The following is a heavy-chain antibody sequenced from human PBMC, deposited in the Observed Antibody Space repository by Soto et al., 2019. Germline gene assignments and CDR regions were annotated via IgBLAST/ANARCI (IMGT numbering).Heavy chain of an antibody. CDR3: ARDRYSSGWFYYGMDV. V-gene: IGHV3-53*01. CDR2: IYSGGST. CDR1: GFTVSSNY. J-gene: IGHJ6*02. Sequence: GGSLRLSCAASGFTVSSNYMSWVRQAPGKGLEWVSVIYSGGSTYYADSVKGRFTISRDNSKNTLYLQMNSLRAEDTAVYYCARDRYSSGWFYYGMDVWGQGTTVTVSS. D-gene: IGHD6-19*01.